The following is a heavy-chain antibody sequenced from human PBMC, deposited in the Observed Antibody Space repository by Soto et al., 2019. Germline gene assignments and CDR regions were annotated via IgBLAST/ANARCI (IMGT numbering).Heavy chain of an antibody. Sequence: SETLSLTCDVGGGSFSGYYWSWIRQPPGKGLEWIGEINHSGSTNYNPSLKSRVTISVDTSKNQFSLKLSSVTAADTAVYYCATVTYYYDSSGSQGYWGQGTLVTVSS. J-gene: IGHJ4*02. V-gene: IGHV4-34*01. D-gene: IGHD3-22*01. CDR3: ATVTYYYDSSGSQGY. CDR1: GGSFSGYY. CDR2: INHSGST.